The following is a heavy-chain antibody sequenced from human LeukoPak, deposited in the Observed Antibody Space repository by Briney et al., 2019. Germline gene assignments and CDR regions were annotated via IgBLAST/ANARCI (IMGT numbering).Heavy chain of an antibody. CDR2: IYYSGST. J-gene: IGHJ3*02. D-gene: IGHD3-10*01. CDR3: ARGIPTGNDAFDI. CDR1: GGSISSYY. Sequence: SETLSLTCTVSGGSISSYYWSWIRQPPGKGLEWIGYIYYSGSTNYNPSLKSRVTISVDTSKNQFSLKLSSVTAADTAVYYCARGIPTGNDAFDIWGQGTMVTVS. V-gene: IGHV4-59*01.